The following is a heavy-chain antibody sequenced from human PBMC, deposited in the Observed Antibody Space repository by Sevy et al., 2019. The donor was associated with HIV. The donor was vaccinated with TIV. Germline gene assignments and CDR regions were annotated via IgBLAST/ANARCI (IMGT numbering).Heavy chain of an antibody. CDR2: ISXSXXTI. V-gene: IGHV3-48*02. CDR1: GXXXXXYS. CDR3: AXXXTXIXEGXXXXXX. Sequence: GGSLRLSCAASGXXXXXYSMXWVRQAPGKXLEWVSYISXSXXTIYYADSVKGRFPISRDNAKNSLYLQMNSLRNEDTAVYYCAXXXTXIXEGXXXXXXWGHXXMVTVSS. J-gene: IGHJ3*02.